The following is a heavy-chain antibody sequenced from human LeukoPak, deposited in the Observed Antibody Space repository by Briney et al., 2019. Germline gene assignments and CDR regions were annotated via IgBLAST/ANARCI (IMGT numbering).Heavy chain of an antibody. Sequence: GESLKISCKGSGYSFTNYWIGWVRQMPGKGLEWMGSIYPGDSDARYSPSFQGQVTISADKSINTAYLQWSSLKASDTAMYYCARHLDPRSTSCPYDYWGQGTLVTVSS. CDR3: ARHLDPRSTSCPYDY. CDR1: GYSFTNYW. J-gene: IGHJ4*02. V-gene: IGHV5-51*01. CDR2: IYPGDSDA. D-gene: IGHD2-2*01.